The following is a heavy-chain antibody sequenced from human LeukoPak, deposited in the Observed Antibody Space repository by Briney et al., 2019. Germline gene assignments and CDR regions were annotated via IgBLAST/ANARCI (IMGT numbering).Heavy chain of an antibody. V-gene: IGHV3-20*04. D-gene: IGHD3-22*01. CDR1: GFTFDDYA. CDR3: ARGYDSSGYSY. Sequence: GGSLRLSCAASGFTFDDYAMSWVRQAPGKGLEWVSGINWNGGSTGYADSVKGRFTISRDNAKNSLYLQMNRLRAEDTALYYCARGYDSSGYSYWGQGTLVTVSS. CDR2: INWNGGST. J-gene: IGHJ4*02.